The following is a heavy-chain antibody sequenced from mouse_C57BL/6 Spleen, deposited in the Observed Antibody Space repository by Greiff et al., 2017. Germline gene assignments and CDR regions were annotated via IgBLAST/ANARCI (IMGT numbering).Heavy chain of an antibody. CDR2: ISGGGGNT. CDR3: ARHGGTTVVFDY. CDR1: GFTFSSYT. Sequence: EVKLVESGGGLVKPGGSLKLSCAASGFTFSSYTMSWVRQTPEKRLEWVATISGGGGNTYYPVSVKGRFTISRDNAKNTLYLQMSSLRSEDTALYYCARHGGTTVVFDYWGQGTTLTVSS. D-gene: IGHD1-1*01. J-gene: IGHJ2*01. V-gene: IGHV5-9*01.